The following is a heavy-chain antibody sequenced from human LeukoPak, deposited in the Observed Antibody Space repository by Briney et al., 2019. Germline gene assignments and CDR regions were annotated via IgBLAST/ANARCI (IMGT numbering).Heavy chain of an antibody. Sequence: ASVKVSCKASGGTISSYAISWVRQAPGQGLEWMGGIIPIFGTTNYAQKFQGRVTITADESTSTAYMELSSLRSEDTAVYYCTRPNSSTSGVYFDYWGQGTLVTVSS. J-gene: IGHJ4*02. CDR2: IIPIFGTT. CDR3: TRPNSSTSGVYFDY. D-gene: IGHD6-6*01. CDR1: GGTISSYA. V-gene: IGHV1-69*13.